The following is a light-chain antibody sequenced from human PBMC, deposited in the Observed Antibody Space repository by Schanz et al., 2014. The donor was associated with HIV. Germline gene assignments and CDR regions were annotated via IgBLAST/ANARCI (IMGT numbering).Light chain of an antibody. Sequence: EIVMTQSPATLSVSLGERATLSCRASQSVSSNLAWYQQKPGQAPKLLIYGASSRATGIPDRFSGSGSGTDFTHTISRLEPEDFAVYYCQQYASSPLFAQGTKVQIK. J-gene: IGKJ1*01. CDR1: QSVSSN. CDR3: QQYASSPL. CDR2: GAS. V-gene: IGKV3-20*01.